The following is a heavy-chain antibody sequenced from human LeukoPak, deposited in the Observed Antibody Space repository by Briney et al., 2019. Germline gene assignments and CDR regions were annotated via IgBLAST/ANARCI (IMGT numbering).Heavy chain of an antibody. Sequence: PGRSLRLSCAASGFTFSSYGMHWVRQAPCKGLEWVAVIWYDGSNKYYADSVKGRFTISRDNSKNTLYLQMNSLRAEDTAVYYCARSQQQLVPWDYFDYWGQGTLVTVSS. D-gene: IGHD6-13*01. V-gene: IGHV3-33*01. J-gene: IGHJ4*02. CDR3: ARSQQQLVPWDYFDY. CDR2: IWYDGSNK. CDR1: GFTFSSYG.